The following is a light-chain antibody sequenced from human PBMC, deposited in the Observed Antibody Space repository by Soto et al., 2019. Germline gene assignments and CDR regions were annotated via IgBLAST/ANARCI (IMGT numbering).Light chain of an antibody. CDR3: CSYAGSYTWV. CDR2: DVS. CDR1: SSDVGGYNY. V-gene: IGLV2-11*01. J-gene: IGLJ3*02. Sequence: QSVLTQPRSVSGSPGQSVTISCTGTSSDVGGYNYVSWYQQHPGKAPKLMIYDVSKRPSGVPDRFSGSKSGNTASLTISGLQAEDEADYYCCSYAGSYTWVFGGGTKVT.